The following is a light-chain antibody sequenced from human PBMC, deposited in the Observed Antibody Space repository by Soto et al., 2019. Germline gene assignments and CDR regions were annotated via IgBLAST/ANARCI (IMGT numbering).Light chain of an antibody. CDR1: QDIRGA. CDR2: DVS. CDR3: QQFNTYPIT. Sequence: AIQLTQSPSSLSASVGDRVTITCRTSQDIRGALAWYQQKPGTPPKLLIFDVSSLQSGVPSRFSGSGSGTDFTLHISSLQPEDFGTYYWQQFNTYPITFGPGTRLEIK. V-gene: IGKV1-13*02. J-gene: IGKJ5*01.